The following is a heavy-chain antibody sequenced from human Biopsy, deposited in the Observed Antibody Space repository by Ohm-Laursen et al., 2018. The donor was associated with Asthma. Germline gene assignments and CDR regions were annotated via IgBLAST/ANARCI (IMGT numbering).Heavy chain of an antibody. Sequence: ASVKVSCKTSGYTFNSAGITWVRQAPGQGLEWMGWISVYNGNTKVAQKLQDRVTMITDTSTSTAYMELRSLRSDDAAVYFCARAVDYSHYYGIDVWGQGTTDTV. CDR1: GYTFNSAG. CDR3: ARAVDYSHYYGIDV. D-gene: IGHD3-10*01. CDR2: ISVYNGNT. V-gene: IGHV1-18*01. J-gene: IGHJ6*02.